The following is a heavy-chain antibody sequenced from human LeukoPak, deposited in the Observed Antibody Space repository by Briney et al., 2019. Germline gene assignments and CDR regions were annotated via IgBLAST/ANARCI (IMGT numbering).Heavy chain of an antibody. CDR1: GFTFSDFH. CDR3: ASKGSSLPFDY. CDR2: ISSSSSYI. Sequence: GGSLRLSCAASGFTFSDFHMNWIRQAPGKGLEWVSSISSSSSYIYYADSVKGRFTISRDNAKNSLYLQMNSLRAEDTAVYYCASKGSSLPFDYWGQGTLVTVSS. D-gene: IGHD6-13*01. V-gene: IGHV3-21*01. J-gene: IGHJ4*02.